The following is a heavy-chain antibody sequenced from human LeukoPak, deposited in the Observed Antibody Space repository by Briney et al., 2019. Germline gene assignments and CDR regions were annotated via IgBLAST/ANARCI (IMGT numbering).Heavy chain of an antibody. J-gene: IGHJ3*02. CDR2: ISSNGGST. D-gene: IGHD3-22*01. CDR1: GFTFSSYA. V-gene: IGHV3-64*01. CDR3: ARGPSGYYFSNAFDI. Sequence: GGSLRLSCAASGFTFSSYAMHWVRQAPGKGLEYVSAISSNGGSTYYANSVKGRFTISRDNSKNTLYLQMGSLRAEDMAVYYCARGPSGYYFSNAFDIWGQGTMVTVSS.